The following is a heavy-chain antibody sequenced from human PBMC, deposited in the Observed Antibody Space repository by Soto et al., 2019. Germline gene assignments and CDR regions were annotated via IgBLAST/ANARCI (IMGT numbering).Heavy chain of an antibody. D-gene: IGHD6-19*01. J-gene: IGHJ4*02. CDR1: GFSLSTSGVG. CDR3: AHSKRSSGWYSVPYYFDY. CDR2: IYWNDDK. Sequence: QITLKESGPTLVKPTQTLTLTCTFSGFSLSTSGVGVGWIRQPPGKALEWLALIYWNDDKRYSPSLKSRLTITKDTSKDQVVLTMPNMDPVDTATYYCAHSKRSSGWYSVPYYFDYWGQGTLVTVSS. V-gene: IGHV2-5*01.